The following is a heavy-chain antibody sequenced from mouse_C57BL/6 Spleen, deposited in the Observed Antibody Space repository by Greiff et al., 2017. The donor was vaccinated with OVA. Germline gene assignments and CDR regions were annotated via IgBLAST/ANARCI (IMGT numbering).Heavy chain of an antibody. CDR2: ISSGSSTI. V-gene: IGHV5-17*01. CDR1: GFTFSDYG. J-gene: IGHJ2*01. D-gene: IGHD2-1*01. Sequence: EVKVEESGGGLVKPGGSLTLSCAASGFTFSDYGMHWVRQAPEKGLEWVAYISSGSSTIYYADTVKGRFTISRDNAKNTLFLQMTSLRSEDTAMYYCARGNSYFDYWGQGTTLTVSS. CDR3: ARGNSYFDY.